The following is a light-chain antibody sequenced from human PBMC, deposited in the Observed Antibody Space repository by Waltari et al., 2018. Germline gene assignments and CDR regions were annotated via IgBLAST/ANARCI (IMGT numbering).Light chain of an antibody. Sequence: QVVLTQSPSASASLGASVKLTYTVSSGHNTYAIAWHQQQPRKGTRFLMKVNRDGSHIEGDGIRDLVSGSSSGAERYLTIASLQSEDEADYYCQTWAIGIHWVFGGGTKLTVL. CDR3: QTWAIGIHWV. J-gene: IGLJ3*02. CDR2: VNRDGSH. V-gene: IGLV4-69*01. CDR1: SGHNTYA.